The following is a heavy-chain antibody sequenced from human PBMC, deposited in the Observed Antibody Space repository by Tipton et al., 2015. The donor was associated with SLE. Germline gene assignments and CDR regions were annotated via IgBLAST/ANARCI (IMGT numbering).Heavy chain of an antibody. V-gene: IGHV1-69*05. J-gene: IGHJ4*02. Sequence: QLVQSGAEVREPGSSVKVSCKASGDTFNTYAFTWVRQAPGQRLEWMGAIIPIIGITKYAQDFQARVTISTDESTSAAYMELTSLTADDTAVYLCARGRVQLPRSDYWGQGTLVCVSS. CDR2: IIPIIGIT. CDR3: ARGRVQLPRSDY. CDR1: GDTFNTYA. D-gene: IGHD2-2*01.